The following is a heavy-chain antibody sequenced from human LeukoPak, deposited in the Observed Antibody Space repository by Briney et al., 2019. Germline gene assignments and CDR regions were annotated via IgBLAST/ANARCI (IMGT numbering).Heavy chain of an antibody. V-gene: IGHV4-61*01. CDR1: GGSVSSGSYY. J-gene: IGHJ5*02. Sequence: SETLSLTCTVSGGSVSSGSYYWSWIRQPPGKGLEWIGYIYYSGSTNYNPSLKSRVTISVDTSKNQFSLKLSSVIAADTAVYYCARGVAAAGRGWFDPWGQGTLVTVSS. D-gene: IGHD6-13*01. CDR2: IYYSGST. CDR3: ARGVAAAGRGWFDP.